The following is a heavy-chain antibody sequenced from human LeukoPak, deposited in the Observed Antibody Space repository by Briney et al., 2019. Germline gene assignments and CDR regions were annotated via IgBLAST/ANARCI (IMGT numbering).Heavy chain of an antibody. V-gene: IGHV1-69*13. J-gene: IGHJ6*02. CDR2: IIPIFGTA. D-gene: IGHD3-10*01. CDR1: GGTFSSYA. CDR3: ARSVMVRGRYYYYYGMDV. Sequence: GASVKVSCKASGGTFSSYAISWVRQAPGQGLEWMGGIIPIFGTANYAQKFQGRVTITAGESTSTAYMELSSLRSEDTAVYYCARSVMVRGRYYYYYGMDVWGQGTTVTVSS.